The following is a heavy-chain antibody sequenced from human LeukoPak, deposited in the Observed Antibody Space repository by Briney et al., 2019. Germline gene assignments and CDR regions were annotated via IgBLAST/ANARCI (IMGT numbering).Heavy chain of an antibody. CDR1: GFAFNSYT. J-gene: IGHJ6*03. D-gene: IGHD4-11*01. CDR2: ITSRSSHI. V-gene: IGHV3-21*01. Sequence: PGGSLRLSCEASGFAFNSYTITWVSQAPGKGLESVSSITSRSSHIYIADSVKGRFTISRDNAKNSLFLQMSSLRVEDTAVYYCARVAQGATTENYFYYYMDVWGKGTTVTVSS. CDR3: ARVAQGATTENYFYYYMDV.